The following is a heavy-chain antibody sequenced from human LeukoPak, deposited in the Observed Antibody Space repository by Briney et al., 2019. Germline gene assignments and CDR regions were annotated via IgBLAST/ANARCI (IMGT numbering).Heavy chain of an antibody. Sequence: GGSLRLSCAASGFIFSSYAMSWVRQAPGKGLEWVSGISGSGGSTYYADSVKGRFTISRDNSKNTLYLQMNSLRAEDTAVYYCAKDLVVVAATRPFDYWGQGTLVTVSS. CDR1: GFIFSSYA. J-gene: IGHJ4*02. CDR3: AKDLVVVAATRPFDY. D-gene: IGHD2-15*01. CDR2: ISGSGGST. V-gene: IGHV3-23*01.